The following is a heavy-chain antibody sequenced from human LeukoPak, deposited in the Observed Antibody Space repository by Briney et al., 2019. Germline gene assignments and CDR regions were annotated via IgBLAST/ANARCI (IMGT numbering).Heavy chain of an antibody. CDR2: IHPNSGGT. J-gene: IGHJ4*02. CDR1: VYTSTGYY. CDR3: AREEGRCSSTSCLAPFNY. Sequence: ASVTVSCKASVYTSTGYYMHWVRQAAGQGLEWMGWIHPNSGGTNYAHKFQGRVTMTRDTSIRTVYMELSRLRSNDTAVYDCAREEGRCSSTSCLAPFNYWGQGTLVTVSS. D-gene: IGHD2-2*01. V-gene: IGHV1-2*07.